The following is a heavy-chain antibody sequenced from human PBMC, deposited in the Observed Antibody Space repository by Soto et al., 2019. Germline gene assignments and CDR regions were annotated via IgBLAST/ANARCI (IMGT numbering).Heavy chain of an antibody. D-gene: IGHD6-19*01. CDR3: TEAVAGTGDFDY. V-gene: IGHV3-15*01. CDR2: IKSKTDGGTT. J-gene: IGHJ4*02. Sequence: GGSLRLSCSASRFTFGGYAMSWVRQAPGKGLEWVGRIKSKTDGGTTDYAAPVKGRFTISRDDSKNTLYLQMNSLKTEDTAVYYCTEAVAGTGDFDYWGQGTLVTVSS. CDR1: RFTFGGYA.